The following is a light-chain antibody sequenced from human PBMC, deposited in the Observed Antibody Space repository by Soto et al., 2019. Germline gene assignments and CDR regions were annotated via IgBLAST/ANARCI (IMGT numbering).Light chain of an antibody. CDR3: SSWTSSSSYV. CDR1: SSDVGGYNS. Sequence: QSALTQPASVSGSPGQSIAISCTGTSSDVGGYNSVSWYQQYPGKAPKLIIHDVTNRPSGLSDRFSGSKSGNTASLTISGLQDEDEADYYCSSWTSSSSYVFGSGTKLTVL. J-gene: IGLJ1*01. CDR2: DVT. V-gene: IGLV2-14*03.